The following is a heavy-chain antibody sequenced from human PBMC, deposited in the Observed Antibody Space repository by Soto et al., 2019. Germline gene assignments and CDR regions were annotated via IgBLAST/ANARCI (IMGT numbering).Heavy chain of an antibody. CDR3: AREDIAAAGDAPFDY. CDR1: GYTFTSYY. V-gene: IGHV1-46*03. J-gene: IGHJ4*02. D-gene: IGHD6-13*01. Sequence: ASVKVSCKASGYTFTSYYMHWVRQAPGQGLEWMGIINPSGGSTSYAQKFQGRVTMTRDTSTSTVYMELSSLRSEDTALYYCAREDIAAAGDAPFDYWGQGTLVTVPS. CDR2: INPSGGST.